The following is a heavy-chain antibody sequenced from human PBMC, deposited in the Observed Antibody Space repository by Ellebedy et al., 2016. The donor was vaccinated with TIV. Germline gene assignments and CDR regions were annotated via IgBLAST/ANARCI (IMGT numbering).Heavy chain of an antibody. J-gene: IGHJ4*02. V-gene: IGHV4-4*07. CDR1: GGSISSYY. CDR3: ARGLAFNFYDSSGDYHENYYFDY. CDR2: IYTSGST. D-gene: IGHD3-22*01. Sequence: SETLSLXCTVSGGSISSYYWSWIRQPAGKGLEWIGRIYTSGSTNYNPSLKSRVTMSVDTSKNQFSLKLSSVTAADTAMYYCARGLAFNFYDSSGDYHENYYFDYWGQGALVTVSS.